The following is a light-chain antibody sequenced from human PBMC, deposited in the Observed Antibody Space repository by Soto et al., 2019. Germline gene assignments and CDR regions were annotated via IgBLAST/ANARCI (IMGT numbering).Light chain of an antibody. CDR1: QDISSF. CDR3: QQLFIYPPT. J-gene: IGKJ3*01. CDR2: AAS. Sequence: IQLTQSPSSLSASVGDRVTITCRASQDISSFLAWYQQKPGKAPKLLIFAASTLQSGVPSRFSGSGSGTHFTLTVISLQPEDFVTYYCQQLFIYPPTFGPGTKVDI. V-gene: IGKV1-9*01.